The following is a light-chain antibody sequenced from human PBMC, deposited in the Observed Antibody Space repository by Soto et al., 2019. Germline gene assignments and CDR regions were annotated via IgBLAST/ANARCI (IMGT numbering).Light chain of an antibody. V-gene: IGKV3-20*01. J-gene: IGKJ5*01. CDR1: QSVSSSY. CDR2: GAS. CDR3: QQYGSSIT. Sequence: EIVLTQSACTLSSSPGERATLSWGASQSVSSSYLAWYQQKPGQAPRLLIYGASSRATGIPDRFSGIGSGTDSTLTISRLEPEDFAVYYCQQYGSSITFGQGTRLEIK.